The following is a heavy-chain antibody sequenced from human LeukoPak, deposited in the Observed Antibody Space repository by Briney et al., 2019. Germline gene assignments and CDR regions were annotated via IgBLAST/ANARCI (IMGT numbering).Heavy chain of an antibody. CDR2: ICYSGST. V-gene: IGHV4-31*02. J-gene: IGHJ4*02. Sequence: SWVRQHPGKGLEWIGYICYSGSTYYNPSLKSRVTISVDTSKNQFSLKLSSVTAADTAVYYCARDHLHRFDYWGQGTLVTVSS. D-gene: IGHD4-11*01. CDR3: ARDHLHRFDY.